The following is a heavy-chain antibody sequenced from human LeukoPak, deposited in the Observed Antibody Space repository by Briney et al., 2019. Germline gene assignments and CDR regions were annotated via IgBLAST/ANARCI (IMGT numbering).Heavy chain of an antibody. Sequence: GASVNVSCKASGYTFTSYGISWVRQAPGQGLEWMGWISAYNGNTNYAQKLQGRVTMTTDTSTSTAYMELRSLRSDDTAVYYCARDEGIVGANYGIWFDPWGQGTLVTVSS. V-gene: IGHV1-18*01. D-gene: IGHD1-26*01. J-gene: IGHJ5*02. CDR3: ARDEGIVGANYGIWFDP. CDR2: ISAYNGNT. CDR1: GYTFTSYG.